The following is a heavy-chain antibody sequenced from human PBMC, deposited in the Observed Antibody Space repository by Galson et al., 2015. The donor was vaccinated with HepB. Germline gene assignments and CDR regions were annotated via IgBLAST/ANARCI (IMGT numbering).Heavy chain of an antibody. J-gene: IGHJ5*02. CDR2: INAGNGNT. CDR1: GYTFTSYA. V-gene: IGHV1-3*01. CDR3: ARDRLLSYYDFWSGYRWFDP. D-gene: IGHD3-3*01. Sequence: SVKVSCKASGYTFTSYAMHWVRQAPGQRLEWMGWINAGNGNTKYSQKFQGRVTITRDTSASTAYMELSSLRSEDTAVYYCARDRLLSYYDFWSGYRWFDPWGQGTLVTVSS.